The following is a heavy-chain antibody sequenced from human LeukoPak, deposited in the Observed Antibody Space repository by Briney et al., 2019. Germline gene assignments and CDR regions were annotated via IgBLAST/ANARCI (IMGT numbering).Heavy chain of an antibody. V-gene: IGHV4-59*01. D-gene: IGHD5-24*01. CDR3: ARGRWPQPTGDFDY. Sequence: SETLSLTCTVSGDSISSYYWSWIRQPPGKGLEWIGYIYYTGSTNYNASLKSRVTISVDTSKNQFSLKLSSVTAADTAVYYCARGRWPQPTGDFDYWGQGTLVTVSS. CDR1: GDSISSYY. J-gene: IGHJ4*02. CDR2: IYYTGST.